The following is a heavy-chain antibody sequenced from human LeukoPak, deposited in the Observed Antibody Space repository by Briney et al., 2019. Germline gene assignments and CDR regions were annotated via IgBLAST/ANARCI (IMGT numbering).Heavy chain of an antibody. Sequence: PSETLSLTCTVSGYSISSGYYWGWIRQPPGKGLEWIGSIYHSGSTYYNPSLKSRVTISVDTSKNQFSLKLSSVTAADTAVYYCARLWELLEGGFDYWGQGTLVTVSS. CDR1: GYSISSGYY. J-gene: IGHJ4*02. D-gene: IGHD1-26*01. CDR3: ARLWELLEGGFDY. V-gene: IGHV4-38-2*02. CDR2: IYHSGST.